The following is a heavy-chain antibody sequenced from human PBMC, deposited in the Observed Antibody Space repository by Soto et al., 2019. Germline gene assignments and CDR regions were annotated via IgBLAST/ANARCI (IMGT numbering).Heavy chain of an antibody. D-gene: IGHD2-2*01. CDR1: GGSISSSSYY. CDR3: ARLIVVVPAAIR. CDR2: IYYSGST. V-gene: IGHV4-39*01. J-gene: IGHJ3*01. Sequence: SETLSLTCTVSGGSISSSSYYWGWIRQPPGKGLEWIGSIYYSGSTYYNPSLKSRVTISVDTSKNQFSLKLSSVTAADTAVYYCARLIVVVPAAIRWGQGTMVTVSS.